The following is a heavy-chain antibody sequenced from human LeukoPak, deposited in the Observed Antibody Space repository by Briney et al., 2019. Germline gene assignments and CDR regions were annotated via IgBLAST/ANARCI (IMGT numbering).Heavy chain of an antibody. CDR1: GGSFNDYY. Sequence: SETLSLTCAVYGGSFNDYYWNWIRQPPGKGLEWIGEINLRGSTTYNPSLKSRVTISLDESKNQFSLKLSSVTAADTAVYYCAREDSGSYYNYYYFYMDVWGKGTTVTISS. CDR2: INLRGST. CDR3: AREDSGSYYNYYYFYMDV. D-gene: IGHD3-10*01. J-gene: IGHJ6*03. V-gene: IGHV4-34*01.